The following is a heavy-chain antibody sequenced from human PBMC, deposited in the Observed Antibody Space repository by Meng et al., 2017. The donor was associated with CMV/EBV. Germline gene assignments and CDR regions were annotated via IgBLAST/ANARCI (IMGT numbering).Heavy chain of an antibody. J-gene: IGHJ3*02. Sequence: GSLRLSCAVYGGSFSGYYWSWIRQPPGKGLEWIGEINHSGSTNYNPSLKSRVTISVDTSKNQFSLKLSSVTAADTAVYYCARGTYDFGSGYYTGLRAFDIWGQGTMVTVSS. D-gene: IGHD3-3*01. V-gene: IGHV4-34*01. CDR2: INHSGST. CDR1: GGSFSGYY. CDR3: ARGTYDFGSGYYTGLRAFDI.